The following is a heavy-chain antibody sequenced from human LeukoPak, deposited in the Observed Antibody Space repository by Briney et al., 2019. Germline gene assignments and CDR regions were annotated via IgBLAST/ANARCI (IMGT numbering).Heavy chain of an antibody. D-gene: IGHD6-19*01. CDR3: ARDYVGVAGTFDY. J-gene: IGHJ4*02. V-gene: IGHV4-34*01. CDR2: INHSGST. Sequence: SETLSLTCAVYGGSFSGYYWSWIRQPPGKGLEWIGEINHSGSTNYNPSLKSRVSISVDTSKNQFSLKLSSVTAADTAVYFCARDYVGVAGTFDYWGQGTLVIVSS. CDR1: GGSFSGYY.